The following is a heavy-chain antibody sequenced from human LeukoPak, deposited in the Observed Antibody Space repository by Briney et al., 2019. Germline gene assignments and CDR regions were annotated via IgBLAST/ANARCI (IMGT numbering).Heavy chain of an antibody. CDR3: ARDHGAGYLVY. Sequence: ASVKVSCKASGYTFTGYYMHWVRQAPGQGLEWMGWINPNSGGTNYAQKCQGRVTMTRDTSISTAYMELSRLRSDDTAVYYCARDHGAGYLVYWGQGTLVTVSS. V-gene: IGHV1-2*02. CDR2: INPNSGGT. J-gene: IGHJ4*02. CDR1: GYTFTGYY. D-gene: IGHD3-9*01.